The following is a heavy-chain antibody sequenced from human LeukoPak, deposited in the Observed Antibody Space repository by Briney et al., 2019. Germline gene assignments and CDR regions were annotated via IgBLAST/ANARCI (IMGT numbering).Heavy chain of an antibody. CDR2: ISAYNGNT. D-gene: IGHD5-18*01. J-gene: IGHJ4*02. CDR1: GYTFTSYG. Sequence: ASVKVSCKASGYTFTSYGIIWVRQAPGQGLEWMGWISAYNGNTNYAQKLQGRVTMTTDTSTSTAYMELRSLRSDDTAVYYCARGAGGEYSYGSDYWGQGALVTVSS. V-gene: IGHV1-18*01. CDR3: ARGAGGEYSYGSDY.